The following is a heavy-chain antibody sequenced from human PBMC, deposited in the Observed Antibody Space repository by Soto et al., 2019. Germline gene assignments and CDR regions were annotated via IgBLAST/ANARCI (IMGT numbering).Heavy chain of an antibody. V-gene: IGHV4-4*07. D-gene: IGHD4-17*01. CDR2: IYSSGST. CDR1: VFSIVNYY. Sequence: PSETXSLACTFSVFSIVNYYWSWIRHPAGKGLEWIGPIYSSGSTNYNPSLKSRVTMSVDTSKNQFSLKLTSVTAADTAVYFCARATREYGEYGSFDSWGQGTLVTVSS. J-gene: IGHJ4*02. CDR3: ARATREYGEYGSFDS.